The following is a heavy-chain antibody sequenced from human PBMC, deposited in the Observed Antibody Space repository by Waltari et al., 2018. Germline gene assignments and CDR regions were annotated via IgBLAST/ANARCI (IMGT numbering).Heavy chain of an antibody. D-gene: IGHD7-27*01. Sequence: EVHLVESGGGLVQPGGSLRLSCAASGFPFSTYDVHWVRQTTGKRLEWVSAMGAAGDAYYLPSVRGRFTISRDNAKNSFYLQMNSLRADDTAVYFCAALGPDIIWAQGAMVTVSS. CDR3: AALGPDII. J-gene: IGHJ3*02. V-gene: IGHV3-13*01. CDR2: MGAAGDA. CDR1: GFPFSTYD.